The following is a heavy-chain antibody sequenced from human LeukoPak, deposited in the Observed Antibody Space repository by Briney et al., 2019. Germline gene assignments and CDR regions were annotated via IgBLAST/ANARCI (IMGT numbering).Heavy chain of an antibody. CDR2: ISGGGGST. D-gene: IGHD3-22*01. V-gene: IGHV3-23*01. CDR3: AKDPSSGYYGETDY. J-gene: IGHJ4*02. Sequence: PGGSLRLSCAASGFTFSSYAMSWVRQAPGKGLELVSAISGGGGSTYYADSVKGRFTISRDNSKNTLYLQMNSLRAEDTAVYYCAKDPSSGYYGETDYWGQGTLVTVSS. CDR1: GFTFSSYA.